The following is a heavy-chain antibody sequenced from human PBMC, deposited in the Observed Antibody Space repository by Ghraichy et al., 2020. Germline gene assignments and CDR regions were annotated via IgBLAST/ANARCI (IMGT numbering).Heavy chain of an antibody. CDR2: INHSGST. D-gene: IGHD2-8*01. CDR3: ARVRSVLMVYATQGDFDY. Sequence: SETLSLTCAVYGGSFSGYYWSWIRQPPGKGLEWIGEINHSGSTNYNPSLKSRVTISVDTSKNQFSLKLSSVTAADTAVYYCARVRSVLMVYATQGDFDYWGQGTLVTVSS. V-gene: IGHV4-34*01. CDR1: GGSFSGYY. J-gene: IGHJ4*02.